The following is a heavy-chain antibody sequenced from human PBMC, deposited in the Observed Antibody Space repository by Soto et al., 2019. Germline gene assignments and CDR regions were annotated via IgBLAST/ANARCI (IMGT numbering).Heavy chain of an antibody. V-gene: IGHV1-2*02. Sequence: QVELVQSGTEVKKPGASVKVSCEASSFTFIDFYIHWLRQAPGQGLEWMGWINAKNGGTRYAEKFQDRVTLTRDRSVRTAYLELQRMRSDDTAVYYCARSHCTDGICYTEVIPSWRQGTLVTVS. D-gene: IGHD2-8*01. CDR1: SFTFIDFY. CDR2: INAKNGGT. CDR3: ARSHCTDGICYTEVIPS. J-gene: IGHJ4*02.